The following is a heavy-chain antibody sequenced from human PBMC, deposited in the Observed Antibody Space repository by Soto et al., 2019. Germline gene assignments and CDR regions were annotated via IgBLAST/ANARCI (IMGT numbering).Heavy chain of an antibody. D-gene: IGHD3-10*01. Sequence: PSETLSLTCTVSGGSISSGGYYWSWIRQHPGKGLEWIGYIYYSGSTYYNPSLKSRVTISVDTSKNQFSLKLSSVTAADTAVYYCARVDTLITMVRGVIIKQNWFDPWGQGTLVTVLL. CDR1: GGSISSGGYY. CDR3: ARVDTLITMVRGVIIKQNWFDP. J-gene: IGHJ5*02. CDR2: IYYSGST. V-gene: IGHV4-31*03.